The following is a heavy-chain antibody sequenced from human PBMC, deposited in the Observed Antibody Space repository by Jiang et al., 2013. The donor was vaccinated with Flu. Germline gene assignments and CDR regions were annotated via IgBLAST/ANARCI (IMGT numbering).Heavy chain of an antibody. V-gene: IGHV4-38-2*02. CDR2: IYHSGDT. D-gene: IGHD3-10*01. CDR3: AGQRYGSGTYRAFDI. CDR1: GYSISSAYY. J-gene: IGHJ3*02. Sequence: GLVKPSETLSLTCTVSGYSISSAYYWGWVRQSPGKGLEWIGAIYHSGDTYYNPSLKSRVTTSVDTSKNQLSLRLSSATATDTAVYYCAGQRYGSGTYRAFDIWGQGTMVTVSS.